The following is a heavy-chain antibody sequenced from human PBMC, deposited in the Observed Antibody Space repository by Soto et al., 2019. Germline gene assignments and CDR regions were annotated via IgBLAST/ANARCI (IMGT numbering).Heavy chain of an antibody. V-gene: IGHV3-23*01. Sequence: GGSLRLSCAASGFTFSSYAMSWVRQAPGKGLEWVSAISGSVGSTYYADSVKGLFTISRDNSKNTLYLQMNSLRAEDTAVYYCAKESVSSGWYLLYYFDYWGQGTLVTVSS. CDR2: ISGSVGST. CDR3: AKESVSSGWYLLYYFDY. CDR1: GFTFSSYA. D-gene: IGHD6-19*01. J-gene: IGHJ4*02.